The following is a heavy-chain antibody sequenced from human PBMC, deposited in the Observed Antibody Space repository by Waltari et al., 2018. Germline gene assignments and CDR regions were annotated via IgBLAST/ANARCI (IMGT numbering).Heavy chain of an antibody. Sequence: EVQLLESGGGLVQPGGSLRLSCAASGFTFSSYAMSWVRQAPGKGLEWVSAISGSGGSTYYADYVKGRFTISRDNSKNTLYLQMNSLRAEDTAVYYCAKLIRRDGYNYGGDYWGQGTLVTVSS. CDR3: AKLIRRDGYNYGGDY. CDR1: GFTFSSYA. V-gene: IGHV3-23*01. CDR2: ISGSGGST. J-gene: IGHJ4*02. D-gene: IGHD5-12*01.